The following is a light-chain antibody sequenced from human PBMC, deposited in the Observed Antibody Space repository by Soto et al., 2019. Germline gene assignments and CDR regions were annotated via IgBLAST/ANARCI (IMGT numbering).Light chain of an antibody. CDR1: SSDVAGYNY. J-gene: IGLJ2*01. CDR3: SSYTSSSTPI. Sequence: QAVVTQPASVSGSPEQSITISCTGTSSDVAGYNYVSWYQQHPGKAPKLMIYDVSNRPSGVSNRFSGSKSGNTASLTISGLQAEDEADYYCSSYTSSSTPIFGGGTKLTVL. V-gene: IGLV2-14*01. CDR2: DVS.